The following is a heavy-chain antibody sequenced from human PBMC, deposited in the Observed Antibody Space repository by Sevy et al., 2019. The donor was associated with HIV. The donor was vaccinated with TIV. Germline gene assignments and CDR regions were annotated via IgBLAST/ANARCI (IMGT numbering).Heavy chain of an antibody. D-gene: IGHD1-26*01. V-gene: IGHV4-59*11. CDR3: AGENAWGRCYS. J-gene: IGHJ4*02. Sequence: SETLSLTCTVSGGSITSLYWNWIRQPPGKGLEWIANIYYNGHINYNPSLKSRVTLSLETSKNQFSLRLSSVTAADTAMYYCAGENAWGRCYSWGQGTLVTVSS. CDR1: GGSITSLY. CDR2: IYYNGHI.